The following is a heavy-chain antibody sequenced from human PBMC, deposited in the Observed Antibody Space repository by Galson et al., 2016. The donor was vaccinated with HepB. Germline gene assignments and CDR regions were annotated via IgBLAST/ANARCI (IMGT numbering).Heavy chain of an antibody. D-gene: IGHD2-21*02. CDR3: VRVLSSIVEVTSVPHFDY. CDR1: GFSISSGYY. V-gene: IGHV4-38-2*02. J-gene: IGHJ4*03. CDR2: MYHSGST. Sequence: SETLSLTCSVSGFSISSGYYWGWIRQPPGKGLEWIGSMYHSGSTYYNPSLKSRVTISVDTSKNQFSVNLNSVTAADTAVYYCVRVLSSIVEVTSVPHFDYWGQGTVVTVSS.